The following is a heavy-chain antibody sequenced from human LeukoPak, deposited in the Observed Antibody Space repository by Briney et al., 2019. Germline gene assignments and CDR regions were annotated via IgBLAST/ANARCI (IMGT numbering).Heavy chain of an antibody. J-gene: IGHJ4*02. Sequence: SETLSLTCAVYGGSFSGYYWSWLRQPPGKGREGMGEINHSGSTNYNPSLKSRVTISVDTSRNQFSLKLSSVTAADTAVYYCARGSGGWAQWLVQGDYWGQGTLVTVSS. V-gene: IGHV4-34*01. CDR2: INHSGST. D-gene: IGHD6-19*01. CDR1: GGSFSGYY. CDR3: ARGSGGWAQWLVQGDY.